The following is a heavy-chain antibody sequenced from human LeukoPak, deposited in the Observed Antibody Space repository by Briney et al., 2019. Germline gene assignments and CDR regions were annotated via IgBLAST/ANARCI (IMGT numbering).Heavy chain of an antibody. CDR1: GFTFSSYA. V-gene: IGHV4-30-4*08. J-gene: IGHJ3*02. Sequence: LRLSCAASGFTFSSYAMSWVRQAPGKGLEWIGYIYYSGSTYYNPSLKSRVTISVDTSKNQFSLKLSSVTAADTAVYYCARDTYYYDSSGYLSDAFDIWGQGTMVTVSS. CDR2: IYYSGST. D-gene: IGHD3-22*01. CDR3: ARDTYYYDSSGYLSDAFDI.